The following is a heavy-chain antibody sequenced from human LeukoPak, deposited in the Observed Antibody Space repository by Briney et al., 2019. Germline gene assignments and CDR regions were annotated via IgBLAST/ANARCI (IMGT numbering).Heavy chain of an antibody. CDR2: ISAYNGNT. D-gene: IGHD6-13*01. Sequence: VASVKVSCKASGYTFTSYGISWVRQAPGQGLEWMGWISAYNGNTNYAQKLQGRVTMTTDTSTSTAYMELRSLRSDDTAVYYCARDLSIAAAGTVGIDYWGQGTLVTVSS. CDR3: ARDLSIAAAGTVGIDY. J-gene: IGHJ4*02. V-gene: IGHV1-18*01. CDR1: GYTFTSYG.